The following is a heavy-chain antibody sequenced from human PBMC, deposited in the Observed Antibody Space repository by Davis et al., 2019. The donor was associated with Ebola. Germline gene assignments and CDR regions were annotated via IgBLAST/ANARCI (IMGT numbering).Heavy chain of an antibody. CDR3: ARDSVGTTLAL. CDR2: VYYGQA. V-gene: IGHV4-59*12. D-gene: IGHD1-26*01. Sequence: PSETLSLTCSVSGDSITRYYLHWIRQAPGKTLEWIGYVYYGQAIYNPSLKSRVTIFSDTSKNPFSLRLTSVTAADAAIYFCARDSVGTTLALWGPGTLVTVSS. J-gene: IGHJ5*02. CDR1: GDSITRYY.